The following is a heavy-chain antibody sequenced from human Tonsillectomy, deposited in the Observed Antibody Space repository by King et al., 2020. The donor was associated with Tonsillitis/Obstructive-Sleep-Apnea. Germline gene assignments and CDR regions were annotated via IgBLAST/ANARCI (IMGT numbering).Heavy chain of an antibody. J-gene: IGHJ4*02. CDR1: GGSISSYY. Sequence: VQLQESGPGLVKPSETLSLTCTVSGGSISSYYWSWIRQPPGKGLEWSGYIYYSGSTNYNPSLKSRVTISVDTSKNQFSLKLSSVTAADTAVYYCARVYSSSWYYFDYWGQGTLVTVSS. D-gene: IGHD6-13*01. V-gene: IGHV4-59*01. CDR2: IYYSGST. CDR3: ARVYSSSWYYFDY.